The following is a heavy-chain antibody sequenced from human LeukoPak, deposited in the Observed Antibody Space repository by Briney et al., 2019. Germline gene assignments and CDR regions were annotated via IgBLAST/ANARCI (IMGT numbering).Heavy chain of an antibody. V-gene: IGHV3-30*18. CDR2: ISYDGSNK. Sequence: AGGSLRLSCAASGFTFSSYGMHWVRQAPGKGLEWVAVISYDGSNKYYADSVKGRFTISRDNSKNTLYLQMNSLRAEDTAVYYCAKLVAYYYDSSGYYPVDYWGQGTLVTVSS. D-gene: IGHD3-22*01. J-gene: IGHJ4*02. CDR3: AKLVAYYYDSSGYYPVDY. CDR1: GFTFSSYG.